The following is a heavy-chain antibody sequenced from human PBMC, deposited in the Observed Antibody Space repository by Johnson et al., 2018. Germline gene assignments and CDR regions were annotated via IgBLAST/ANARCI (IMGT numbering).Heavy chain of an antibody. Sequence: QVQLVQSGGGVVQPGRSLRLSCVASGFSFSDYGMHWVRQGPGQGLEWVAGISFDGRNKYYAASVKGRFTISRAKSKSTLYLQLNSLRAEDTALYYCAKDFLLGPIIGRGFFDYWSQGTLVTVSS. D-gene: IGHD2-15*01. V-gene: IGHV3-30*18. CDR2: ISFDGRNK. J-gene: IGHJ4*02. CDR1: GFSFSDYG. CDR3: AKDFLLGPIIGRGFFDY.